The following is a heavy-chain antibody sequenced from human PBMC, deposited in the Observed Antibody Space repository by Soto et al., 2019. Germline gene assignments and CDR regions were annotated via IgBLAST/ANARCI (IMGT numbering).Heavy chain of an antibody. CDR3: ARDQGSHPGD. CDR1: GVSISSDNW. J-gene: IGHJ4*02. Sequence: QVQLQESGPGLVRPSGTVSLTCAVSGVSISSDNWWSWVRQPPGKALAWIGEIHHSGSTNYNPSLKSRVTMSVVPAKDLFSLTLNSVTAADTAFYYCARDQGSHPGDWGQGTLVSGSS. D-gene: IGHD6-13*01. V-gene: IGHV4-4*02. CDR2: IHHSGST.